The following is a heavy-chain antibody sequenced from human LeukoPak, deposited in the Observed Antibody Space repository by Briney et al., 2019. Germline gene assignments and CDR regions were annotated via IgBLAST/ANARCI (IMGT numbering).Heavy chain of an antibody. CDR1: GFTASSNY. CDR3: ARWYYYGSGYYYFDY. D-gene: IGHD3-10*01. J-gene: IGHJ4*02. CDR2: LYSGGST. V-gene: IGHV3-53*01. Sequence: GGSLRLSCAASGFTASSNYMSWVRQAPGKGLEWVSVLYSGGSTDYADSVKGRFTISRDNSKNTLYLQMNSLRAEDTAVYFCARWYYYGSGYYYFDYWGQGTLVTVSS.